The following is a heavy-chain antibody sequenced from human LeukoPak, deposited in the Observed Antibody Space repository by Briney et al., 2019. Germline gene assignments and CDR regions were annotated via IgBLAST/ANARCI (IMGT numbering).Heavy chain of an antibody. CDR3: ASSAGSGSYFYYYYMDV. CDR1: GGSISSSSYY. V-gene: IGHV4-39*07. Sequence: PSETLSLTCTVSGGSISSSSYYWGWIRQPPGKGLEWIGSIYYSGSTYYNPSLKSRVTISVDTSKNQFSLKLSSVTAADTAVYYCASSAGSGSYFYYYYMDVWGKGTTVTVSS. J-gene: IGHJ6*03. CDR2: IYYSGST. D-gene: IGHD3-10*01.